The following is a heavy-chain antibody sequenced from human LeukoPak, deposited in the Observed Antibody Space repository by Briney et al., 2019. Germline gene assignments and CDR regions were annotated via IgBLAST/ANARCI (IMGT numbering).Heavy chain of an antibody. CDR1: GGSISSSSYY. CDR2: IYYSGST. J-gene: IGHJ4*02. CDR3: ARVLLGSSWYYFDY. V-gene: IGHV4-39*07. Sequence: ETLSLTCTVSGGSISSSSYYWGWIRQPPGKGLEWIGSIYYSGSTYYNPSLKSRVTISVDTSKNQFSLKLSSVTAADTAVYYCARVLLGSSWYYFDYWGQGTLVTVSS. D-gene: IGHD6-13*01.